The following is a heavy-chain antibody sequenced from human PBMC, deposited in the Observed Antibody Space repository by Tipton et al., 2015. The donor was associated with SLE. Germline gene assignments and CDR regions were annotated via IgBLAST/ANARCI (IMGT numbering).Heavy chain of an antibody. V-gene: IGHV4-4*02. CDR3: AKDYNHDNADYN. D-gene: IGHD4-17*01. Sequence: TLSLTCAVSGGSIRSSNWWSWVRQPPGKGLEWIGEIHHSGSTNSNPSLKSRVNISVDKSKNQFSLKLSSVTVADTAVYYCAKDYNHDNADYNWGQGTLVIVSS. CDR2: IHHSGST. CDR1: GGSIRSSNW. J-gene: IGHJ4*02.